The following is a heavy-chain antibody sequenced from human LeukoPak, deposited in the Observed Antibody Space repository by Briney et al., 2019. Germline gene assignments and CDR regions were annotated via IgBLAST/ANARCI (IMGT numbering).Heavy chain of an antibody. Sequence: SETLSLTCTVSGGSISSGGYYCSWIRQHPGKGLEWIGYIYYSGSTYYNPSLKSRVTISVDTSKNQFSLKLSSVTAADTAVYYCARYTDTTSDGDAFDIWGQGTMVTVSS. CDR2: IYYSGST. CDR3: ARYTDTTSDGDAFDI. D-gene: IGHD2/OR15-2a*01. CDR1: GGSISSGGYY. J-gene: IGHJ3*02. V-gene: IGHV4-31*03.